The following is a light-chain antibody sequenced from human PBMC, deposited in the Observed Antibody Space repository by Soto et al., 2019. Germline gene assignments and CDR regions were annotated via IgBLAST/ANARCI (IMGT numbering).Light chain of an antibody. Sequence: EIVLTQSPGTLSLSPGDRVTLSSRASQCVSSNYLAWYQQKPGQAPRLLIYATSSRATGIPDRFSGSGSGTDFTLTISRLEPEDFAMYYCQQYGDYNSPRYSFGQGTRLEI. V-gene: IGKV3-20*01. CDR3: QQYGDYNSPRYS. J-gene: IGKJ2*03. CDR2: ATS. CDR1: QCVSSNY.